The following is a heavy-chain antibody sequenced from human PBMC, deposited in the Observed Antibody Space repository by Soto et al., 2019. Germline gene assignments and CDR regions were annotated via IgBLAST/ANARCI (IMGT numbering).Heavy chain of an antibody. V-gene: IGHV4-59*01. D-gene: IGHD2-21*01. CDR3: ARDPRLAD. CDR1: GGSIGSYS. J-gene: IGHJ4*02. CDR2: LSYSGST. Sequence: QVRLQESGPGLVKPSETLTLTCTVSGGSIGSYSWNWIRQAPGKGLEWIGYLSYSGSTNYNPSLKSRVTISADTSKNQFSLRLSSVTAEDTAVYYCARDPRLADWGQGTLVTVSS.